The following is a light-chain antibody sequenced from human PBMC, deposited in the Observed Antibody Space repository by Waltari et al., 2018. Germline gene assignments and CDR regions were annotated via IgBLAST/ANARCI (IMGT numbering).Light chain of an antibody. CDR2: RNN. Sequence: QAGLTQPPSVSKGLRQTATLSCTGNRNNVGNQGAAWLQQPQGQPPNLLSYRNNNRPSGISDRFSASRSGNTAFLTISGLQPEDEADYYCSAWDSDLTVYVFGTGTKVTVL. V-gene: IGLV10-54*04. CDR3: SAWDSDLTVYV. J-gene: IGLJ1*01. CDR1: RNNVGNQG.